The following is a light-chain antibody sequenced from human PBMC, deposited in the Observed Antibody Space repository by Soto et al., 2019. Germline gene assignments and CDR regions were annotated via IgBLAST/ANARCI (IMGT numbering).Light chain of an antibody. V-gene: IGKV3-20*01. J-gene: IGKJ1*01. CDR3: QQYGSSPRT. Sequence: EIVMTQSPATRSVSPGERATLYCRASQSISSNLAWYQQKPGQAPRLLIYGASSRATGIPDRFSGSGSGTDFTLTISRLEPEDFAVYYCQQYGSSPRTVGQGTKVDIK. CDR2: GAS. CDR1: QSISSN.